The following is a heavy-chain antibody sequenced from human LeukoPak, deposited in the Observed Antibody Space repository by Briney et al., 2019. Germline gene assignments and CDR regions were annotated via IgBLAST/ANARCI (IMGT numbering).Heavy chain of an antibody. Sequence: SETLSLTCTVSGGSISSSSYYWGWIRQPPGKGLEWIGSIYYSGSTYYNPSLKSRVTISVDTSKNQFSLRLSSVTAADTAVYYCASSSSSSSDYWGQGTLVTVSS. CDR1: GGSISSSSYY. CDR3: ASSSSSSSDY. J-gene: IGHJ4*02. V-gene: IGHV4-39*07. CDR2: IYYSGST. D-gene: IGHD6-6*01.